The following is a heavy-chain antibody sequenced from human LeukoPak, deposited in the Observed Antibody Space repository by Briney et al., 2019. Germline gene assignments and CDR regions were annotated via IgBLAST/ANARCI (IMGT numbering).Heavy chain of an antibody. Sequence: GGSLRLSCAASGFTFSSYAMHWVRQAPGKGLEWVAVISYDGSNKYYADSVKGRFTISRDNSKNTLYLQMNSLRAEDTAVYYCARAPRRYCSSTSCYNFDYWGQGTLVTVSS. V-gene: IGHV3-30-3*01. CDR2: ISYDGSNK. CDR1: GFTFSSYA. J-gene: IGHJ4*02. CDR3: ARAPRRYCSSTSCYNFDY. D-gene: IGHD2-2*02.